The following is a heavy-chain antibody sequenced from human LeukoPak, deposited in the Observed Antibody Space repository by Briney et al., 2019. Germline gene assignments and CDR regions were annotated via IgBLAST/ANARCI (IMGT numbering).Heavy chain of an antibody. J-gene: IGHJ3*02. CDR2: INSDGSTT. Sequence: PGGSLRLSCAASGFTFRSYWMHWVRQAPGKGLVCVSRINSDGSTTSYADSVKGRFSISRDDAKNTLDLQMNSLRAEDTAVYYCARKAMAGTFAFDIWGQGTMVTVSS. CDR1: GFTFRSYW. D-gene: IGHD6-19*01. V-gene: IGHV3-74*01. CDR3: ARKAMAGTFAFDI.